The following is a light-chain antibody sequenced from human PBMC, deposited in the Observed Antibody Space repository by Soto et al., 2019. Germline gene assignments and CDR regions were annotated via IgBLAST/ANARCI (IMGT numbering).Light chain of an antibody. Sequence: EIVLTQSPATLSLSPGDRATLSCRASQSVGSYLAWYQQKPGQAPRLLIYDASSRATGIPARFSGGGSGTDFTLTISSLEPEDFALYYCQQRSNWITFGQGTRLELE. V-gene: IGKV3-11*01. J-gene: IGKJ5*01. CDR2: DAS. CDR1: QSVGSY. CDR3: QQRSNWIT.